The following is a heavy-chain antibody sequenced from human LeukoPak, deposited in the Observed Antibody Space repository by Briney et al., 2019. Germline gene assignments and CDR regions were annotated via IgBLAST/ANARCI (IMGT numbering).Heavy chain of an antibody. D-gene: IGHD3-10*01. J-gene: IGHJ6*03. CDR2: ISSSGSTI. Sequence: GGSLRLSCAASGFTFSSYEMNWVRQAPGKGLEWVSYISSSGSTIYYADSVKGRFTISRDNAKNSLYLQMNSLRAEDTAVYYCARAITMVRGVIIKYYYYYMDVWGKGTTVTISS. V-gene: IGHV3-48*03. CDR3: ARAITMVRGVIIKYYYYYMDV. CDR1: GFTFSSYE.